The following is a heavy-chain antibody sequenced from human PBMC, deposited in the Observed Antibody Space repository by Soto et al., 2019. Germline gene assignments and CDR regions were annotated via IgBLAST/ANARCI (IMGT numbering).Heavy chain of an antibody. CDR2: IYHSGST. CDR3: ARDRQYYYYGMDV. J-gene: IGHJ6*02. CDR1: GYYISRGDY. V-gene: IGHV4-38-2*02. Sequence: LDTLSLTCALSGYYISRGDYWGWIRQPPGKGLEWIGSIYHSGSTYYNPSLKSRVTISVDTSKNQFSLKLSSVTAADTAVYYCARDRQYYYYGMDVWGQGTTVTVSS.